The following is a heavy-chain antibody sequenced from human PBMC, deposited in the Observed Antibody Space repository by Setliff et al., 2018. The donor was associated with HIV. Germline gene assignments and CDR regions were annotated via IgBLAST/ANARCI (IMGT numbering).Heavy chain of an antibody. CDR2: IIPIFGTA. V-gene: IGHV1-69*13. Sequence: ASVKVSCKASGYTFTSYDISWVRQAPGQGLEWMGWIIPIFGTANYAQKFQGRVTVTADESTSTAYMELSSLRSEDTAVYYCARARGNYYGSGKVYYYYYYMDVWGKGTTVTVSS. D-gene: IGHD3-10*01. CDR3: ARARGNYYGSGKVYYYYYYMDV. J-gene: IGHJ6*03. CDR1: GYTFTSYD.